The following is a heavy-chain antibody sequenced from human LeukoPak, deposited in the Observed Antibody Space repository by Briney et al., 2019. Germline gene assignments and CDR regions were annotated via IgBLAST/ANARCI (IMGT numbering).Heavy chain of an antibody. Sequence: GGSLRLSCVASGFTFSDYDMNWVRQAPGKGLEWVSGVSGSDGSTYYADSVKGRFTISRDNSKNTLYLQMDSLRAEDTALYYCAKKPPALVDIHHLDYRGQGSLVTVSS. CDR1: GFTFSDYD. J-gene: IGHJ4*02. CDR2: VSGSDGST. CDR3: AKKPPALVDIHHLDY. V-gene: IGHV3-23*01. D-gene: IGHD2-21*01.